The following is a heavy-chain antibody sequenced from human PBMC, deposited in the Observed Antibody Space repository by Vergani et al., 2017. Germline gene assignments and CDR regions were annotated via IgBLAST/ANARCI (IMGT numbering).Heavy chain of an antibody. J-gene: IGHJ3*02. V-gene: IGHV1-2*04. Sequence: QVQLVQSGAEVKKPGASVKVSCKASGYTFTSYDINWVRQATGQGLEWMGWMNPNSGGTNYAQKFQGWVTMTRDTSISTAYMELSRLRSDDTAVYYCARDGGHYDSSGYYYEGAFDIWGQGTMVTVSS. CDR2: MNPNSGGT. CDR1: GYTFTSYD. CDR3: ARDGGHYDSSGYYYEGAFDI. D-gene: IGHD3-22*01.